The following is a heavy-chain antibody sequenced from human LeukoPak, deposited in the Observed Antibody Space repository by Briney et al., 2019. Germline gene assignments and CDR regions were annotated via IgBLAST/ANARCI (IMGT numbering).Heavy chain of an antibody. CDR3: ARASSSWYSSYYLDY. D-gene: IGHD6-13*01. J-gene: IGHJ4*02. Sequence: SETLSLTCTVSSGSINSYYWNWIRQPPGKGLEWIGRIYSSGSTNYSPSLKSRVTISVDTSKNQFSLKLSSVTAADTAVYYCARASSSWYSSYYLDYWGQGALVTVSS. CDR1: SGSINSYY. V-gene: IGHV4-59*01. CDR2: IYSSGST.